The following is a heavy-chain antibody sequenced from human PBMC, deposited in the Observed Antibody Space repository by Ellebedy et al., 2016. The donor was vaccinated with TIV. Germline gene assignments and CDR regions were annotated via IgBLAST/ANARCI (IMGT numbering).Heavy chain of an antibody. V-gene: IGHV3-11*04. CDR3: ARDLDDSSGYYYPMIDY. Sequence: GESLKISCAASGFTFSDYYMSWIRQAPGKGLEWVSYISSSGSTIYYAESVKGRFTISRDNAKNSLYLQMNSLRAEDTAVYYCARDLDDSSGYYYPMIDYWGQGTLVTVSS. J-gene: IGHJ4*02. CDR2: ISSSGSTI. CDR1: GFTFSDYY. D-gene: IGHD3-22*01.